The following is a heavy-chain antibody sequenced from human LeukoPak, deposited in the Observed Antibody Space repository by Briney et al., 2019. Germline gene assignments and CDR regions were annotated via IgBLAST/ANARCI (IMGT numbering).Heavy chain of an antibody. D-gene: IGHD1-26*01. J-gene: IGHJ3*02. V-gene: IGHV1-18*04. CDR1: GYIFTNYG. Sequence: GASVMVSCKASGYIFTNYGISWVRQAPGQGLEWMSWISANNGETRYAQNFQGRATMTTDTSTSTAYMELRSLRSDDTAVYYCRAIGRDAFDIWGQGTMVTVSS. CDR3: RAIGRDAFDI. CDR2: ISANNGET.